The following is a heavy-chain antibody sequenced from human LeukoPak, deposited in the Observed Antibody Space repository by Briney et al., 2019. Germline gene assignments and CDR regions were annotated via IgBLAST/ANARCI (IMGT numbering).Heavy chain of an antibody. CDR1: GYTFTSYG. CDR2: ISAYNGNT. Sequence: ASVKVSCKASGYTFTSYGISWVRQAPGQGLEWMGWISAYNGNTNYAQKFQGRVTMTRDTSTSTVYMELSSLRSEDTAVYYCARGGSENWFDPWGQGTLVTVSS. CDR3: ARGGSENWFDP. D-gene: IGHD3-16*01. V-gene: IGHV1-18*01. J-gene: IGHJ5*02.